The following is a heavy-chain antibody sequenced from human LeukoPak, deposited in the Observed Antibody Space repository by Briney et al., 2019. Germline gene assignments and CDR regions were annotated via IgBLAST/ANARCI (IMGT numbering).Heavy chain of an antibody. CDR2: ISSGSTYM. V-gene: IGHV3-21*01. D-gene: IGHD6-6*01. CDR3: GRVGGRSKAAKGDAFDI. CDR1: GFTFSSYS. J-gene: IGHJ3*02. Sequence: GGSLRLSCAASGFTFSSYSMNWVRQAPGKGLEWVSSISSGSTYMYYADSVKVRFTISRDNAQNSMYLQMNSLRAEDTAVYYCGRVGGRSKAAKGDAFDIWGQGTMVVVSS.